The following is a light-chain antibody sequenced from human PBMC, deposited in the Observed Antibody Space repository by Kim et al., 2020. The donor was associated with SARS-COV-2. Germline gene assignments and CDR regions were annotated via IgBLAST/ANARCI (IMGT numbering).Light chain of an antibody. CDR1: QGISSA. Sequence: AIQLTQSPTSLSASVGDRVTITCRASQGISSALAWYQQKPGKAPKLLIYDASNLESGVPSRFSGSGSGTDFTLSISSLQPEDFATYYCQQFNSYPYTFGQGTKLEI. CDR3: QQFNSYPYT. V-gene: IGKV1-13*02. J-gene: IGKJ2*01. CDR2: DAS.